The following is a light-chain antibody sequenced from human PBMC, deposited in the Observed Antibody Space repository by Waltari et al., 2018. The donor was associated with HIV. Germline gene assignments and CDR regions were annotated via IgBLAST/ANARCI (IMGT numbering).Light chain of an antibody. J-gene: IGLJ2*01. V-gene: IGLV3-19*01. CDR1: SLRRYY. Sequence: SSELTQDPSVSVALGQTVRITCQGDSLRRYYASWYKKKSGQAPVVVVFGRNYRPAGIPARFSGSSSGNTATLTITGAQADDEADYYCHSRDSSGSHVVFGGGTKVTVL. CDR2: GRN. CDR3: HSRDSSGSHVV.